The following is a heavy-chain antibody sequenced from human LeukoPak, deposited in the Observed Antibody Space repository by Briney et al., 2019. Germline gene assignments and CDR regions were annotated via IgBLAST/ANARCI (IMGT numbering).Heavy chain of an antibody. CDR3: ARDLPPTDY. D-gene: IGHD4-17*01. CDR2: ISSSGSNI. Sequence: GGSLRLSCAASGFTFSSYEMNRVRQAPGKGLEWVSYISSSGSNIYYADSVKGRFTISRDNAKNSLYLQMNSLRAEDTAVYYCARDLPPTDYWGQGTLVTVSS. J-gene: IGHJ4*02. V-gene: IGHV3-48*03. CDR1: GFTFSSYE.